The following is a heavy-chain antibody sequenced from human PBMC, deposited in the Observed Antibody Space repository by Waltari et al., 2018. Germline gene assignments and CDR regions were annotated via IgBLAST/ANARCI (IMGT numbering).Heavy chain of an antibody. J-gene: IGHJ4*02. CDR2: MYHSGTT. V-gene: IGHV4-38-2*02. Sequence: PGVVKPSETLSLTCTVSDYSISRGYYWAWIRQPPGKGLEWIASMYHSGTTFYNPSLESRVTISVDTSKNQISLKVASVTAADTAVYYCARQGGYGGNSGASVLDYWGQGILVTVSS. CDR1: DYSISRGYY. CDR3: ARQGGYGGNSGASVLDY. D-gene: IGHD2-21*02.